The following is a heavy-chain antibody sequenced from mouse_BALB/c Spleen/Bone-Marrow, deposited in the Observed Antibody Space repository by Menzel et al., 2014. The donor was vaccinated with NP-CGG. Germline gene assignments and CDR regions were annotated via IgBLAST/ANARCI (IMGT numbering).Heavy chain of an antibody. J-gene: IGHJ4*01. CDR3: ARELVRGMDY. CDR1: GYAFTNYW. V-gene: IGHV1-54*01. D-gene: IGHD1-1*01. Sequence: VQLQQSGAELVRPGTSVKVSCKASGYAFTNYWIEWIKQRPGQGLEWIGVINPGSGGINYNEKFKGKATLTADKSSSTAYMQLSILTSYDSTVYFCARELVRGMDYWGQGTSVTVSS. CDR2: INPGSGGI.